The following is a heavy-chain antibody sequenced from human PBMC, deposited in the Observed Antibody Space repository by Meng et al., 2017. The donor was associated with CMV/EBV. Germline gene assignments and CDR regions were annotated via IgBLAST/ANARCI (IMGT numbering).Heavy chain of an antibody. CDR2: ISGSGGST. Sequence: GESLKISCAASGFTFSSYAMSWVRQAPGKGLEWVSAISGSGGSTYYADSVKGRFTISRENSKNTLYLQMNSLRAEDTAVYYCAKDLELNYFDYWGQGTLVTVSS. CDR1: GFTFSSYA. D-gene: IGHD3-10*01. J-gene: IGHJ4*02. V-gene: IGHV3-23*01. CDR3: AKDLELNYFDY.